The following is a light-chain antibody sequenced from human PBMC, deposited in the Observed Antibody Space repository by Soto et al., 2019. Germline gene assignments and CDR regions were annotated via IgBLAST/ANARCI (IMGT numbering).Light chain of an antibody. J-gene: IGKJ4*01. CDR2: DAS. V-gene: IGKV3-11*01. CDR1: QSVSSF. CDR3: QQGSNWPPGLT. Sequence: EIVLTQSPATLSLSPGERATLSCRASQSVSSFLAWYQQKPGQAPRLLIYDASLRATGIPARFSGSGSGTDFTLTISSLEPEDFAVYYCQQGSNWPPGLTFGGGTKVDIK.